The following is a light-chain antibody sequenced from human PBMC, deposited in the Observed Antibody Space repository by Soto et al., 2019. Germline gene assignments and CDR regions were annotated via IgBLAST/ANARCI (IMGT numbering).Light chain of an antibody. V-gene: IGKV1D-12*01. CDR2: AAS. CDR3: QQANSFPIT. J-gene: IGKJ5*01. CDR1: QGINSW. Sequence: QGINSWLAWYQQKPGKVPNLLIFAASNLQSGVPSRFSGSGSGTDFTLTINSLQPEDLATYYCQQANSFPITFGQGTRLEIK.